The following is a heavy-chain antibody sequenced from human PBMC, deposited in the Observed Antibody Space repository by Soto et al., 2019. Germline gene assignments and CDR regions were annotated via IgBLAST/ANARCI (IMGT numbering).Heavy chain of an antibody. V-gene: IGHV1-46*01. D-gene: IGHD1-1*01. CDR2: INPSGGST. CDR1: GYTFTSYY. J-gene: IGHJ2*01. CDR3: ARHDGRTGDYWYFDL. Sequence: QVPLVQSGAEVKKPGASVKVSCKASGYTFTSYYMHWVRQAPGQGLEWMGIINPSGGSTSYAQKFKGRVTMTRDTSTSTVYMELSSLRSEDTAVYYCARHDGRTGDYWYFDLWGRGTLVTVSS.